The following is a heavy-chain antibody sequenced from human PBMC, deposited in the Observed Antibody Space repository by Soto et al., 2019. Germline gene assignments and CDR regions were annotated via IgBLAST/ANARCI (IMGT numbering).Heavy chain of an antibody. D-gene: IGHD3-16*01. Sequence: EVQLVESGGGLVKPGGSLRLSCAASGFTFSSYSMNWVRQAPGKGLGWVSSISSSSSYIYYADSVKGRFTISRDNAKNSLYLQMNSLRAEDTAVYYCARDGGDAFDIWGQGTMVTVSS. CDR2: ISSSSSYI. V-gene: IGHV3-21*01. CDR3: ARDGGDAFDI. CDR1: GFTFSSYS. J-gene: IGHJ3*02.